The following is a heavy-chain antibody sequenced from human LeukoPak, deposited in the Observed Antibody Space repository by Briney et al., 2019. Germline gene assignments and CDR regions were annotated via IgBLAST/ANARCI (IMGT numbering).Heavy chain of an antibody. CDR2: ISGDGGNT. D-gene: IGHD2-15*01. Sequence: GGSLRLSCAASGFTFDDCAIHWVRQAPGKGLEWVSLISGDGGNTYYADSVKGRFTLSRDNSKNSLYPQMNSLRSEDTAFYYCAKDKALGYCSAGSCLYLDYWGQGTLVTVSS. J-gene: IGHJ4*02. CDR1: GFTFDDCA. V-gene: IGHV3-43*02. CDR3: AKDKALGYCSAGSCLYLDY.